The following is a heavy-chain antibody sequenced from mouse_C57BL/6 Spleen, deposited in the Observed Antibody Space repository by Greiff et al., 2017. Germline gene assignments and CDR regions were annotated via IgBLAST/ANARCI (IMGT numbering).Heavy chain of an antibody. Sequence: QVQLKESGAELVKPGASVKISCKASGYAFSSYWMNWVKQRPGKGLEWIGQIYPGDGDTNYNGKFKGKATLTADKSSSTAYMQLSSLTSEDSAVYFCARAGVWSYGYDQEAMDYWGQGTSVTVSS. CDR3: ARAGVWSYGYDQEAMDY. CDR1: GYAFSSYW. V-gene: IGHV1-80*01. CDR2: IYPGDGDT. J-gene: IGHJ4*01. D-gene: IGHD2-2*01.